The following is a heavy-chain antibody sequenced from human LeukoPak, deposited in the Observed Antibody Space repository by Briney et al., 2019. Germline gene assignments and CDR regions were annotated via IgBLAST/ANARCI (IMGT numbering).Heavy chain of an antibody. CDR1: GYTFTNYG. Sequence: ASVKVSCKASGYTFTNYGISWARQAPGQGLEWMGWISVYNGNTNYAENLQGRVTVTTDTSTNTAYMELRSLRSDDTAVYYCARDLRSGSYPPPFDYWGQGTLVTVSS. D-gene: IGHD6-19*01. CDR2: ISVYNGNT. J-gene: IGHJ4*02. CDR3: ARDLRSGSYPPPFDY. V-gene: IGHV1-18*04.